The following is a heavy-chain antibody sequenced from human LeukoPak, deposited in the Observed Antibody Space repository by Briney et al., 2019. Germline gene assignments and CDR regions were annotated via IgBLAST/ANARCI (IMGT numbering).Heavy chain of an antibody. J-gene: IGHJ5*02. CDR3: ARGVMVATSWFDP. V-gene: IGHV4-59*12. CDR2: IYHSGST. Sequence: PSETLSLTCTVSGGSISSYYWSWIRQPPGKGLEWIGEIYHSGSTNYNPSLKSRVTISVDTSKNQFSLKLSSVTAADTAVYYCARGVMVATSWFDPWGQGTLVTVSS. D-gene: IGHD5-12*01. CDR1: GGSISSYY.